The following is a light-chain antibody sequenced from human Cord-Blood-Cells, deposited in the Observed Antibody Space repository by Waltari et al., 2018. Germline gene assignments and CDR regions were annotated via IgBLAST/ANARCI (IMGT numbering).Light chain of an antibody. V-gene: IGLV1-47*01. CDR3: AAWDDSLSGWV. CDR2: KNK. Sequence: QSVLTQPPSASGTPGQRVTISCSGTSSNIGSNYVSWYQQLPGTAPKPLHCKNKQRPSGVPDRFSGSKSGTSASLAISGLRSEDEADYYCAAWDDSLSGWVFGGGTKLTVL. J-gene: IGLJ3*02. CDR1: SSNIGSNY.